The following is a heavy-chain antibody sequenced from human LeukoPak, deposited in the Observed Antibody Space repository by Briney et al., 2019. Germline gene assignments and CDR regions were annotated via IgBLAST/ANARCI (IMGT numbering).Heavy chain of an antibody. V-gene: IGHV4-39*07. Sequence: PSETLSLTCNVSVASMSNYYWVWIRQPPGKGLEWIGSIYHSGTTYSGSTYYNPSLKSRVTISLDTSKNQFSLKVGSMTAADTAVYYCARAGGYGLIDYWGQGTMVTVSS. CDR2: IYHSGTTYSGST. J-gene: IGHJ4*02. D-gene: IGHD5-18*01. CDR3: ARAGGYGLIDY. CDR1: VASMSNYY.